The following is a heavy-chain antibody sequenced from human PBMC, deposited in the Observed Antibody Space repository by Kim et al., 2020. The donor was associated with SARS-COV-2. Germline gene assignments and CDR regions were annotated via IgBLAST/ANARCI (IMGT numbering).Heavy chain of an antibody. CDR2: MNPNSGNT. CDR1: GYTFTSYD. D-gene: IGHD3-10*01. CDR3: ARAHMVRGVIMTYYYYGMDV. J-gene: IGHJ6*02. V-gene: IGHV1-8*01. Sequence: ASVKVSCKASGYTFTSYDINWVRQATGQGLEWMGWMNPNSGNTGYAQKFQGRVTMTRNTSISTAYMELSSLRSEDTAVYYCARAHMVRGVIMTYYYYGMDVWGQGTTVTVSS.